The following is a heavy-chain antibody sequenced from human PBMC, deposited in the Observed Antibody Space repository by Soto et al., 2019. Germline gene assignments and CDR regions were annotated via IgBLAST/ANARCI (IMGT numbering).Heavy chain of an antibody. CDR1: GGSISTYY. CDR3: ARANYDFLPGYYPDYFDY. CDR2: IYYSGST. J-gene: IGHJ4*02. Sequence: QVQLQESGPGLVKPSETLSLTCTVSGGSISTYYWSWIRQPPGKGLEWIGYIYYSGSTNYNPSLKSRVTISVDTSKNQFSLKLSSVTAADTAVYYCARANYDFLPGYYPDYFDYWGQGTLVTVSS. V-gene: IGHV4-59*01. D-gene: IGHD3-9*01.